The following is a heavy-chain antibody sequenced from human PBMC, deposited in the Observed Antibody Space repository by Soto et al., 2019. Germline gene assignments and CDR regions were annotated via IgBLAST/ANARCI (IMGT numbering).Heavy chain of an antibody. D-gene: IGHD4-17*01. J-gene: IGHJ4*02. CDR1: GGSISSYS. CDR3: ARGMTTVTTLDY. CDR2: IYHSGST. Sequence: PSETLSLTCTVSGGSISSYSWYWIRQPPGKGLEWIGYIYHSGSTYYNPSLKSRVTISVDRSKNQFSLKLSSVTAADTAVYYCARGMTTVTTLDYWGQGTLVTVSS. V-gene: IGHV4-30-2*01.